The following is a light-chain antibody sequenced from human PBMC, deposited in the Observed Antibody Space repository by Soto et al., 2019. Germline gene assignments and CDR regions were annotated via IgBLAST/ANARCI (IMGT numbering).Light chain of an antibody. CDR1: SSDVGGYNY. J-gene: IGLJ1*01. CDR2: EVS. CDR3: SPYTSSSTLGV. V-gene: IGLV2-14*01. Sequence: QSSLPQAACGSGTPGQSITISCAGTSSDVGGYNYVSWYQQHPGKAPKLMIYEVSNRPSGVSNRFSGSKSGNTASLTISGLQAEDEADYYCSPYTSSSTLGVFGTGTKVTVL.